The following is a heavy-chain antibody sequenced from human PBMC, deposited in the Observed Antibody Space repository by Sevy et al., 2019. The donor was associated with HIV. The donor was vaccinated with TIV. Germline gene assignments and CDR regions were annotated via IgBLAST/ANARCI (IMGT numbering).Heavy chain of an antibody. J-gene: IGHJ5*02. Sequence: GGSLRLSCAASGFTFSDYYMSWVRQAPGKGLEWVSYISSSGSTIYYADSVKGRFTISRDNAKNSLYLQMNSLRAEDTAVYYCARDPTYYDFWSGYYTGWFDPWGQRTLVTASS. CDR2: ISSSGSTI. CDR3: ARDPTYYDFWSGYYTGWFDP. V-gene: IGHV3-11*01. D-gene: IGHD3-3*01. CDR1: GFTFSDYY.